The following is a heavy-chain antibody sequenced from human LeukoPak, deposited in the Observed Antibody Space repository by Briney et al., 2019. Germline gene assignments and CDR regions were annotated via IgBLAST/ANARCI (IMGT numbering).Heavy chain of an antibody. D-gene: IGHD2-2*01. J-gene: IGHJ5*02. CDR2: ISAYNGNT. CDR1: GYTFTSYG. CDR3: ARGGSYCSSTSGYEGWFDP. V-gene: IGHV1-18*01. Sequence: ASVKVSCKASGYTFTSYGISWVRQAPGQGLEWMGWISAYNGNTNYAQKLQGRVTMTTDTSTSTAYMELRSLRSDDTAVYYCARGGSYCSSTSGYEGWFDPWGQGTLVTVSS.